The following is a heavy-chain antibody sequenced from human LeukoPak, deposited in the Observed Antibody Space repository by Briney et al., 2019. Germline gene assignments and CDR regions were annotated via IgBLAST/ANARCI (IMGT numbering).Heavy chain of an antibody. J-gene: IGHJ4*02. D-gene: IGHD3-10*01. V-gene: IGHV3-7*01. Sequence: GRSLRLSCAASGFTFSSYWMSWVRQAPGKGLEWVANIKLDGSEKYYVDSVKGRFTISRDNAKNSLYLQMNSLRAEDTAVYYCARVNYGSGPRFDYWGQGTLVTVSS. CDR3: ARVNYGSGPRFDY. CDR1: GFTFSSYW. CDR2: IKLDGSEK.